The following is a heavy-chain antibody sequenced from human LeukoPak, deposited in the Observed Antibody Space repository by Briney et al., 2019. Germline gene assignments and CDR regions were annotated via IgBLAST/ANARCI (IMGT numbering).Heavy chain of an antibody. CDR1: GYTFTSYG. Sequence: GASVKVSCKASGYTFTSYGISWVRQAPGQGLEWMGWINPNSGGTNYAQKFQGRVTMTRDTSISTAYMELSRLRSDDTAVYYCARGREVVVVVAATGYYYYYMDVWGKGTTVTVSS. J-gene: IGHJ6*03. CDR2: INPNSGGT. CDR3: ARGREVVVVVAATGYYYYYMDV. D-gene: IGHD2-15*01. V-gene: IGHV1-2*02.